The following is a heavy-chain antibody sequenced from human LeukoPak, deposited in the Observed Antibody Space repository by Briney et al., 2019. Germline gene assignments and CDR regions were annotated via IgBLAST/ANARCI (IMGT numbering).Heavy chain of an antibody. CDR2: IYYSGTT. V-gene: IGHV4-39*07. Sequence: SETLSLTCTVPGGSITSNTNYWGWIRQPPGKGLEWIGNIYYSGTTYYNPSLKSRVTISVDTSKNQFSLKLSSVTAADTAVYYCARDADDDSGGYWGQGTLVTVSS. J-gene: IGHJ4*02. CDR1: GGSITSNTNY. CDR3: ARDADDDSGGY. D-gene: IGHD1-1*01.